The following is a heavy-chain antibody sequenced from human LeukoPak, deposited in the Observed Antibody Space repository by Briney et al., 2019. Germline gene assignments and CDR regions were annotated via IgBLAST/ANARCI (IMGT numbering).Heavy chain of an antibody. CDR2: IIPIFGTA. CDR1: GGTFSSYA. D-gene: IGHD6-13*01. V-gene: IGHV1-69*13. CDR3: ARDSSSWTNWFDP. Sequence: GASVKVSCKASGGTFSSYAISWVRQAPGQGLEWMGGIIPIFGTANYAQKFQGRVTITADESTSTAYMELSSLRSEDTAAYYCARDSSSWTNWFDPWGQGTLVTVSS. J-gene: IGHJ5*02.